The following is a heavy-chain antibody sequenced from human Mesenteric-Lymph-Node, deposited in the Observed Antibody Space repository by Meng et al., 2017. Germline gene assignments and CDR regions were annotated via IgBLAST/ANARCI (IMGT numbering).Heavy chain of an antibody. CDR3: ARDWYDKRAAAGTYQVDY. Sequence: GESLKISCAASGFTFDGYATHWVRQAPGKGLEWVSLISWDGGSTYYADSVKGRFTISRDNSKNSLYLQMNSLRAEDTALYYCARDWYDKRAAAGTYQVDYWGQGTLVTVSS. CDR2: ISWDGGST. J-gene: IGHJ4*02. CDR1: GFTFDGYA. D-gene: IGHD6-13*01. V-gene: IGHV3-43D*04.